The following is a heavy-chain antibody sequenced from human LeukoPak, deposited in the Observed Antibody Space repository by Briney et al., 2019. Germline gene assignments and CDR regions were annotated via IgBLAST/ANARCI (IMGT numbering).Heavy chain of an antibody. V-gene: IGHV3-11*01. D-gene: IGHD2-15*01. J-gene: IGHJ4*02. Sequence: PGGSLRLSCAASGFTFSDYYMSWIRQAPGKGLEWVSYISSSGSTIYYADSVKGRFTISRDNAKNSLYLQMNSLRAEDTAVYYCAKAPNVWWYYFDYWGQGTLVTVSS. CDR2: ISSSGSTI. CDR3: AKAPNVWWYYFDY. CDR1: GFTFSDYY.